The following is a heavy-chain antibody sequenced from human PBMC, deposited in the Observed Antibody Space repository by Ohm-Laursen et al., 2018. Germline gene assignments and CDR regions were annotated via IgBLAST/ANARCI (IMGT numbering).Heavy chain of an antibody. Sequence: SETLSLTCTVSGGSISSSSFSWGWIRQPPGKGLEWIGNISYSGSTYYNPSLKSRLTISVDTSKNHFSLKLSSVTAADTAVYYCASGFYYDSSGEYYFDYWGQGTLVTVSS. CDR1: GGSISSSSFS. J-gene: IGHJ4*02. D-gene: IGHD3-22*01. V-gene: IGHV4-39*01. CDR2: ISYSGST. CDR3: ASGFYYDSSGEYYFDY.